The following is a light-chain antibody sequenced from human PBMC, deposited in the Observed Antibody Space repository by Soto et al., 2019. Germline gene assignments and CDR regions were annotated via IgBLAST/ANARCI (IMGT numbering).Light chain of an antibody. V-gene: IGKV3-20*01. CDR2: GAS. CDR1: QSVSSSN. Sequence: EVVLTQSPGTLSLSPGERATLSCRASQSVSSSNLAWYHQKPGQAPRLLIYGASSRATGIPDRFSGSGSGTDFTLTISRLEPEDFAVYYCQQYVTSRWTFGQGTKVEIK. CDR3: QQYVTSRWT. J-gene: IGKJ1*01.